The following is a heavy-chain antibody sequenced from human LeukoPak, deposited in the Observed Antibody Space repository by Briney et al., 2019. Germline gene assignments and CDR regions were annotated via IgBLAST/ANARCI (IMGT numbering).Heavy chain of an antibody. CDR2: ISHTGSS. CDR3: ARHPNYDILTGYYQNWFDP. V-gene: IGHV4-38-2*02. J-gene: IGHJ5*02. Sequence: SETLSLTCTVSGYSISNGHYWGWIRQPPGKGLEWIGSISHTGSSYYNPSLKSRVTISVDTSKNQFSLRLSSVTAADTAVYYCARHPNYDILTGYYQNWFDPWGQGTLVTVSS. CDR1: GYSISNGHY. D-gene: IGHD3-9*01.